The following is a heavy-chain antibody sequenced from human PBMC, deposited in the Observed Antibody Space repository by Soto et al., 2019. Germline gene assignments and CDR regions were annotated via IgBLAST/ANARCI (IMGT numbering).Heavy chain of an antibody. CDR3: AGDPAYYHHYMDV. D-gene: IGHD3-22*01. CDR2: ISSDGSIT. CDR1: GFTFSNYW. J-gene: IGHJ6*04. V-gene: IGHV3-74*01. Sequence: GGSLRLSCAASGFTFSNYWMEWVRQAPGKGLVWVSRISSDGSITSYAESVKGRFTISRDTAKNTLFLQMNSLRAEDTAVYYCAGDPAYYHHYMDVWGKGTTVTVSS.